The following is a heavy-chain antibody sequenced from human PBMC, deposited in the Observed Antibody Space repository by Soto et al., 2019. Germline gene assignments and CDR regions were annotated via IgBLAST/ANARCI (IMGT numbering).Heavy chain of an antibody. V-gene: IGHV4-59*01. CDR2: SYYNGST. CDR3: ARGSDFWSGYSHGWFDP. J-gene: IGHJ5*02. CDR1: GGSISSYY. Sequence: QVQLQESGPGLVKPSETLSLTCTVSGGSISSYYWSWIRQPPGKGLEWIGYSYYNGSTNYNPSLKRRVTISVDTSKNQFSRKLSSVTAADTAVYYCARGSDFWSGYSHGWFDPWGQGTLVTVSS. D-gene: IGHD3-3*01.